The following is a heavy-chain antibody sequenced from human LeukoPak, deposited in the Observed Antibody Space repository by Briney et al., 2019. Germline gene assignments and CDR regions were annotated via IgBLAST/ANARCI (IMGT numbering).Heavy chain of an antibody. D-gene: IGHD4-23*01. CDR3: ARMTTVVLDAFDI. Sequence: TGGSLRLSCADSGFTFSSYEMSWGRQAPGKGLGWVSYISSSGSTIYYADSVKGRFTISRDNAKNSLYLQMNSLRAEDTAVYYCARMTTVVLDAFDIWGQGTMVIVSS. J-gene: IGHJ3*02. CDR1: GFTFSSYE. V-gene: IGHV3-48*03. CDR2: ISSSGSTI.